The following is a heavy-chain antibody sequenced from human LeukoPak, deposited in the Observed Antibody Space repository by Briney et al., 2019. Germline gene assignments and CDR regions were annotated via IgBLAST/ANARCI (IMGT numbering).Heavy chain of an antibody. CDR3: ASETIDEYGDYGGVV. J-gene: IGHJ4*02. CDR1: GSTFSVYY. CDR2: INPKSGGT. D-gene: IGHD4-17*01. Sequence: GASVSVTCKASGSTFSVYYLHRVRLRQAPGLGRMGLINPKSGGTAYAQKFQGRVTMTRDMSNNTAYRELIRLISDDTAVYYCASETIDEYGDYGGVVWGQGTLVTVSS. V-gene: IGHV1-2*02.